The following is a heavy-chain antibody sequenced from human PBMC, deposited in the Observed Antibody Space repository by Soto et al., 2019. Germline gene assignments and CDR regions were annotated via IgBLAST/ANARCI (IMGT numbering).Heavy chain of an antibody. CDR1: GFTFSSYG. D-gene: IGHD6-19*01. CDR2: VSYDGNNK. CDR3: AKGASSSGWLNSFYYYGMAA. Sequence: GGSLRLSCAASGFTFSSYGMHWVRQAPGKGLEWVAVVSYDGNNKYYAESVKGRFTISRDNSKNTLYLQMNGLRAEDTAVYYCAKGASSSGWLNSFYYYGMAAWGQGTTVTVSS. J-gene: IGHJ6*02. V-gene: IGHV3-30*18.